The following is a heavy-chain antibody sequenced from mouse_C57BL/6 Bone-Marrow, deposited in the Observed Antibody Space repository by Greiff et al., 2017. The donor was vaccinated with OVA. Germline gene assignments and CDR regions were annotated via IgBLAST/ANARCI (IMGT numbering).Heavy chain of an antibody. CDR3: ARGYYGSSWYFDV. J-gene: IGHJ1*03. D-gene: IGHD1-1*01. V-gene: IGHV1-55*01. Sequence: QVQLQQPGAELVKPGASVKMSCKASGYTFTSYWITWVKQRPGQGLEWIGDIYPRSGNTYYNEKFKGKATLTADKSSSTAYMELRSLTSEDSAVYFCARGYYGSSWYFDVWGTGTTVTVSS. CDR1: GYTFTSYW. CDR2: IYPRSGNT.